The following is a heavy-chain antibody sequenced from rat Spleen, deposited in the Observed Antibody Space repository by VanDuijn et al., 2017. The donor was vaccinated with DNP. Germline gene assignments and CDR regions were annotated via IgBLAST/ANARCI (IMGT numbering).Heavy chain of an antibody. CDR3: ARAYYGYKAYFDY. J-gene: IGHJ2*01. Sequence: QVQLKESGPGLVQPSQTLSLACTVSGFALTSHHVHWVRQPSGKGLEWMGIIWTGGSTEYNSALKSRLSINRDTSKSQVFLKMNSLQTEDTATYYCARAYYGYKAYFDYWGQGVMVTVSS. CDR2: IWTGGST. D-gene: IGHD1-9*01. CDR1: GFALTSHH. V-gene: IGHV2-30*01.